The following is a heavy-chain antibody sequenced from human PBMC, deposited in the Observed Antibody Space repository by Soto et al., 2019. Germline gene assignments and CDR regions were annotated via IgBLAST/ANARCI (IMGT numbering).Heavy chain of an antibody. CDR3: ARASCSSGQCYYLDY. D-gene: IGHD3-22*01. CDR2: ISRGGDRT. CDR1: GFTFSSYN. V-gene: IGHV3-64*02. Sequence: EVQLVESGAGLVQPGGSLRLSCAASGFTFSSYNIHWIRQAPGKGLEFVSAISRGGDRTSYADSVKGRFIITRDNSKYTVWLQMGSLRTEDMAVYYCARASCSSGQCYYLDYWGQGALVTVSS. J-gene: IGHJ4*02.